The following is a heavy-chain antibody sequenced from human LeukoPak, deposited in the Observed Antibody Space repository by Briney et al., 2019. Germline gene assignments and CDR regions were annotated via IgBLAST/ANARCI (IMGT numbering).Heavy chain of an antibody. D-gene: IGHD2/OR15-2a*01. Sequence: PGGSLRLSCVGSGFTFSNAWMSWVCQAPGKGLEWVGLIKSKTDGGTTEYAAPVKGRFTISRDDSKNTVYLQMNSLKTEDTAVYYCNTDLNLYCISSTCDFDYWGQGTLVTVSS. CDR2: IKSKTDGGTT. CDR3: NTDLNLYCISSTCDFDY. J-gene: IGHJ4*02. V-gene: IGHV3-15*01. CDR1: GFTFSNAW.